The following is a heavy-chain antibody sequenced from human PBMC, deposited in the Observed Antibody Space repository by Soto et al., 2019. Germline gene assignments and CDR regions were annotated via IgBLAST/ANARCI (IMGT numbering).Heavy chain of an antibody. Sequence: QVXLVXSGAXVXXXXXXXXXXXXXSGYTFSTYGISWVRQAPGQGLEWMGWISTLNDDIRYAQKLQGRLTMTTDTSTSTAYMELRSLRSDDTAVYYCARGYCSGCRCPPSFYYMDVWGKGTTVTVSS. CDR2: ISTLNDDI. CDR3: ARGYCSGCRCPPSFYYMDV. V-gene: IGHV1-18*01. CDR1: GYTFSTYG. D-gene: IGHD2-15*01. J-gene: IGHJ6*03.